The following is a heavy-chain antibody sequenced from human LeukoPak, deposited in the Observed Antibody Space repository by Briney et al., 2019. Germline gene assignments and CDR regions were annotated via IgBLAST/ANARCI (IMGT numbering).Heavy chain of an antibody. Sequence: SETLSLSCSVSGGSISSSSYCWGWIREPPGKGLEWIWSIYYSGSTYYNPSLKSRVTISVDTSKNQLSLKLSSVTAADTAVYYCARVGVAIAAAGHFDYWGQGTLVTVSS. CDR1: GGSISSSSYC. CDR3: ARVGVAIAAAGHFDY. CDR2: IYYSGST. J-gene: IGHJ4*02. V-gene: IGHV4-39*07. D-gene: IGHD6-13*01.